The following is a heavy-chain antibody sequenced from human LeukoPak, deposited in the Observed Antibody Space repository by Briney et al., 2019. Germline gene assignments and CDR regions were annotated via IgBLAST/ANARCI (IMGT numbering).Heavy chain of an antibody. CDR2: INHSGST. CDR3: ARHRAGLLWFGEDNWFDL. Sequence: SETLSLTCAVYGGSFSGYYWSWIRQPPGKGLEWIGEINHSGSTNYNPSLKSRVTISVDTSKNQFSLKLSSVTAADTAVYYCARHRAGLLWFGEDNWFDLWGQGTLVTVSS. CDR1: GGSFSGYY. D-gene: IGHD3-10*01. V-gene: IGHV4-34*01. J-gene: IGHJ5*02.